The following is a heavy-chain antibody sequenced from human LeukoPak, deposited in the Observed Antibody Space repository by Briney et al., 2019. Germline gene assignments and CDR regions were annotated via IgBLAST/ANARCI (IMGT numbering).Heavy chain of an antibody. Sequence: GGSLRLSCAASGFTSSSYWMSWVRDTPRKGVGWVANIKQDGSEKCYVDSVKGRFGISRDNGKNALYLQMNRLRAEDTAVYYCARAGPAGYCSSWYYDYWGQGTLVTVSS. D-gene: IGHD6-13*01. CDR2: IKQDGSEK. CDR1: GFTSSSYW. CDR3: ARAGPAGYCSSWYYDY. V-gene: IGHV3-7*01. J-gene: IGHJ4*02.